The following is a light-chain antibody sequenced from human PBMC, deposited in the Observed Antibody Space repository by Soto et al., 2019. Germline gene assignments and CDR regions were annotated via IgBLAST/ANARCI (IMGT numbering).Light chain of an antibody. V-gene: IGLV4-69*01. J-gene: IGLJ1*01. CDR1: SGHSSYA. Sequence: QSVLTQSPSASASLGASVKLTCTLSSGHSSYAIAWHQQQPEKGPRYLMKLNSDGSHSKGDGIPDRFSGSSSGAERYLTISSLQSEDEADYYCQTWGTGPYVFGTGTKVTVL. CDR2: LNSDGSH. CDR3: QTWGTGPYV.